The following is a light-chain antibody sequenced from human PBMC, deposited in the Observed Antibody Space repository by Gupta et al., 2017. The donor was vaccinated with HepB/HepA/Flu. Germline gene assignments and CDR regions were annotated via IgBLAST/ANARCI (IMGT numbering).Light chain of an antibody. CDR2: ATS. CDR3: LHYNNWPLT. J-gene: IGKJ1*01. Sequence: EIVMTQSPATLSVSPGERATLSCRGRQSVRSHLAWYQQKPGQSPRLLIYATSTRATGIPGMFSGSWSETEFTLTISSLQSEDFAVYFCLHYNNWPLTFGQGTKVEIK. CDR1: QSVRSH. V-gene: IGKV3-15*01.